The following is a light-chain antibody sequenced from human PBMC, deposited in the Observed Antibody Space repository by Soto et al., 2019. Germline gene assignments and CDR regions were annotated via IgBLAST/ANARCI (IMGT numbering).Light chain of an antibody. Sequence: DIQITQSPATLSASVRDSVTITSRASQSISHWLVWYQQKPGKAPKFLIYYASSLESGVPSRFSGSRCGTEFTLTISSLQPDDFATYYCQQYDGVLGTFGPGTKVDIK. CDR1: QSISHW. J-gene: IGKJ1*01. V-gene: IGKV1-5*01. CDR3: QQYDGVLGT. CDR2: YAS.